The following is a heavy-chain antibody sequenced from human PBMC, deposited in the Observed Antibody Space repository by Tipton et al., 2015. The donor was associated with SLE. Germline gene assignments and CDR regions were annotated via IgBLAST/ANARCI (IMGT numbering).Heavy chain of an antibody. Sequence: TLSITCTVSYGSISGYYWSWIRQPPGKGLEWIGYIYYSGSTNYNPSLKSRVTISVDTSKNQFSLKVSSVTAADTAVYYCARGRLGDSQHHFDYWGQGTLVTVSS. CDR2: IYYSGST. CDR1: YGSISGYY. V-gene: IGHV4-59*01. J-gene: IGHJ4*02. D-gene: IGHD1-26*01. CDR3: ARGRLGDSQHHFDY.